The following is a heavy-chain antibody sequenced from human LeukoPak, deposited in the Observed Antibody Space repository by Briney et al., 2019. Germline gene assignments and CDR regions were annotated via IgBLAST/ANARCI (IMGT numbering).Heavy chain of an antibody. J-gene: IGHJ4*02. CDR3: ARGQTKYSSSSIDY. Sequence: HSETLSLTCAVYGGSFSGYYWSWIRQPPGKGLEWIGEINHSGSTNYNPSLKSRVTISVDTSKNQFSLKLSSVTAADTAVYYRARGQTKYSSSSIDYWGQGTLVTVSP. CDR2: INHSGST. V-gene: IGHV4-34*01. D-gene: IGHD6-6*01. CDR1: GGSFSGYY.